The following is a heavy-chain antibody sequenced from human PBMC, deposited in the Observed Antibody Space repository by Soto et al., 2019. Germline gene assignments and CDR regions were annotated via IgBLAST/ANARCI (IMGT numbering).Heavy chain of an antibody. D-gene: IGHD6-13*01. CDR3: AHSIGSSSFYWYCDL. Sequence: QITLKESGPTLVKPTQTLTLTCTFSGFSLSTSGVGVGWIRQPPGKALEWLALIYWNDDKRYSPSLKSRLTITKDTSKSHVVLTMTNMDPVDTATYCCAHSIGSSSFYWYCDLWGRGTLVTVSS. J-gene: IGHJ2*01. CDR2: IYWNDDK. V-gene: IGHV2-5*01. CDR1: GFSLSTSGVG.